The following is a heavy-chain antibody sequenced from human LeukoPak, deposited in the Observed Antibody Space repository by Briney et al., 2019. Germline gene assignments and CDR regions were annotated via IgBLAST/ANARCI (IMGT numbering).Heavy chain of an antibody. CDR2: ISGSGGST. CDR3: AKGRGYCSGGSCYSGFDY. CDR1: GFTFNSYA. V-gene: IGHV3-23*01. Sequence: PGGSLRLSCAASGFTFNSYAMSWVRQAPGKGLEWVSLISGSGGSTYNADSVKGRFTISRDNSQNTLYLQMNSLRAEDTAVYYCAKGRGYCSGGSCYSGFDYWGQGTLVTVSS. J-gene: IGHJ4*02. D-gene: IGHD2-15*01.